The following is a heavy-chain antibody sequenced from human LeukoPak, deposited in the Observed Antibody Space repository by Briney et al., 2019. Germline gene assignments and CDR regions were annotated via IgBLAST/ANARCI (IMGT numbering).Heavy chain of an antibody. CDR2: IYTSGST. V-gene: IGHV4-61*02. J-gene: IGHJ3*02. CDR3: ARQPVTTDDAFDI. CDR1: GGSVSSGNYY. D-gene: IGHD4-17*01. Sequence: PSQTLSLTCTVSGGSVSSGNYYWTWIRQPAGKGLEWIGRIYTSGSTNYNPSLKSRVTISVDTSKNQFSLKLSSVTAADTAVYYCARQPVTTDDAFDIWGQGTMVTVSS.